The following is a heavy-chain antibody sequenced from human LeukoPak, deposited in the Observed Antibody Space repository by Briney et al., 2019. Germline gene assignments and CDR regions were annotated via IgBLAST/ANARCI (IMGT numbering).Heavy chain of an antibody. CDR1: GFTFSTYG. CDR2: IWYDGSNK. V-gene: IGHV3-33*06. Sequence: GGSLRLSCAASGFTFSTYGMHWVRQAPGKGPEWVALIWYDGSNKYYADSVKGRFTISRDNSKNTLYLQMNSLRAEDTAVYYCAKDLRYYDFWSGLADYWGQGTLVTVSS. D-gene: IGHD3-3*01. J-gene: IGHJ4*02. CDR3: AKDLRYYDFWSGLADY.